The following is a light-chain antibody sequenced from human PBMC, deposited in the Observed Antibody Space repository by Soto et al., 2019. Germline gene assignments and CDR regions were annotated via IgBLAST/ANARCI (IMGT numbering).Light chain of an antibody. CDR2: GAS. CDR3: QQYGSSPT. CDR1: QSVSSSY. Sequence: EIVLAQSPSTPSFSPGERATLSCRASQSVSSSYLAWYQQKPGQAPRLLIYGASSRATGIPDRFSGSGSGTDFTLTISRLEPEDFAVYYCQQYGSSPTFGQGTKVDIK. J-gene: IGKJ1*01. V-gene: IGKV3-20*01.